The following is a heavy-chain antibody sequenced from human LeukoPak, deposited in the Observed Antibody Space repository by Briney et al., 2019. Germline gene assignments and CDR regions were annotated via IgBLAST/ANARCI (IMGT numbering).Heavy chain of an antibody. D-gene: IGHD6-19*01. CDR2: IYYSGST. V-gene: IGHV4-59*01. CDR3: ARDLRIKQMDSSGWYEDYYYGMDV. J-gene: IGHJ6*02. Sequence: SETLSLTCSVSGGSISRYYWNWIRQPPGKGLEWIGYIYYSGSTNYNPSLKSRVTISVDTSKNQFSLKLSSVTAADTAVYYCARDLRIKQMDSSGWYEDYYYGMDVWGQGTTVTVSS. CDR1: GGSISRYY.